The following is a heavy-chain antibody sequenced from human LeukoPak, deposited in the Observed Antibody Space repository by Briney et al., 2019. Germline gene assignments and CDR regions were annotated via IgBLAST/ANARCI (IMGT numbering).Heavy chain of an antibody. CDR1: GFTFSSYG. J-gene: IGHJ6*02. D-gene: IGHD6-13*01. V-gene: IGHV3-30*18. CDR3: AKDSAAAVNYYYYYGMDV. Sequence: GRSLRLSCAASGFTFSSYGMHWVRQAPGKGLEWVAVISYDGSNKYYADSVKGRFTISRDNSKNTLYLQMNSLRAEDTAVYYCAKDSAAAVNYYYYYGMDVWGQGTTVTVSS. CDR2: ISYDGSNK.